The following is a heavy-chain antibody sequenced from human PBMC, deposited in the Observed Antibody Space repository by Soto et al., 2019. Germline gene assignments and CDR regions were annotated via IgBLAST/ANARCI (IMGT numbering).Heavy chain of an antibody. CDR2: IYNSGST. D-gene: IGHD5-18*01. J-gene: IGHJ4*02. Sequence: SETLSLTCTVSGGSISNYYWGWIRQPPGKGLEWIGYIYNSGSTTYNPSLKSRVTISVDTSKNQFSLKLSSVTAADTAVYYCARRYSYGHFDYWGQGTLVTVSS. CDR1: GGSISNYY. CDR3: ARRYSYGHFDY. V-gene: IGHV4-59*08.